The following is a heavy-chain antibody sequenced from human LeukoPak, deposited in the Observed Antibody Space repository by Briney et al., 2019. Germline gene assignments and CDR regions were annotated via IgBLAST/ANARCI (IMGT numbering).Heavy chain of an antibody. CDR3: ATKAVATYYSAS. J-gene: IGHJ4*02. Sequence: GRSLRLSCAPSGFPFRRYTMNSVRQAPGKGLEWVSSITTSSSYIYYADSVKGRFTISRDNAKSSLFLQLDSLRVEDTAVYFCATKAVATYYSASWGQGTLVTVSS. V-gene: IGHV3-21*01. CDR1: GFPFRRYT. CDR2: ITTSSSYI. D-gene: IGHD1-1*01.